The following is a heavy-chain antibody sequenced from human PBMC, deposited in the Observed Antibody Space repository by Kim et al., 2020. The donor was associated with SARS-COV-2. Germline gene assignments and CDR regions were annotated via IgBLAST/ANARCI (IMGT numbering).Heavy chain of an antibody. CDR3: ARDSFGDYGPYWGNKKYYFYY. J-gene: IGHJ4*02. D-gene: IGHD3-16*01. Sequence: ASVKVSCKASGYTFTSYGISWVRQAPGQGLEWMGWISAYNGNTNYAQKLQGRVTMTTDTSTSTAYMELRSLRSDDTAVYYCARDSFGDYGPYWGNKKYYFYYWGQGALVTVSS. CDR2: ISAYNGNT. CDR1: GYTFTSYG. V-gene: IGHV1-18*01.